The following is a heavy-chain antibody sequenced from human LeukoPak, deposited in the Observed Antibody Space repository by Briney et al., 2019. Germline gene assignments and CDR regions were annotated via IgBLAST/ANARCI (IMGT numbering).Heavy chain of an antibody. J-gene: IGHJ4*02. CDR2: IRSKAYGGTT. CDR3: TRDDTIAAAGTFDY. V-gene: IGHV3-49*04. Sequence: HPGGSLRLSCAASGFTFGDYAMSWVRQAPGKGLEWVGFIRSKAYGGTTEYAASVKGRFTISRDDSKSIAYLQMNSLKTEDTAVYYCTRDDTIAAAGTFDYWGQGTLVTVSS. CDR1: GFTFGDYA. D-gene: IGHD6-13*01.